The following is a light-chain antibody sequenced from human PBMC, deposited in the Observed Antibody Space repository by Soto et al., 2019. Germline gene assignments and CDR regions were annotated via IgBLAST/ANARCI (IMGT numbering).Light chain of an antibody. CDR3: QQSYSTPYT. V-gene: IGKV3-20*01. CDR1: QTVNSDY. Sequence: EIVLTQSPGTLSLSPGETATLSCRASQTVNSDYLAWFQQRPGQAPRLLIFATSRRATDIPDRFSGSGSGTDFTLTISSLQPEDFATYYCQQSYSTPYTFGQGTKLEIK. CDR2: ATS. J-gene: IGKJ2*01.